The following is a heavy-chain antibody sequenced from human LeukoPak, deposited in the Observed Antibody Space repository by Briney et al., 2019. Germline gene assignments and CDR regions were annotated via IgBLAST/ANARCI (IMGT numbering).Heavy chain of an antibody. V-gene: IGHV4-39*07. Sequence: PSETLSLTCTVSGGSISSSSYYWGWIRQPPGKGLEWIGSIYYSGSTYYNPSLKSRVTISVDTSKNQFSLKLSSVTAADTAVYYCARVVDYDFWLRDGAFDIWGQGTMVTVSS. CDR1: GGSISSSSYY. D-gene: IGHD3-3*01. CDR3: ARVVDYDFWLRDGAFDI. J-gene: IGHJ3*02. CDR2: IYYSGST.